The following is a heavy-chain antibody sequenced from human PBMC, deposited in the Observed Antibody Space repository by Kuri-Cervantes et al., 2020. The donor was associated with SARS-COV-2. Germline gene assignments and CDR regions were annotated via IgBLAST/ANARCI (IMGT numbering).Heavy chain of an antibody. CDR2: ISWNSGNI. CDR3: AKDRASLPYYYYYMDV. J-gene: IGHJ6*03. Sequence: GGSLRLSCAASGFTFDDYAMHWVRQAPGKGLEWVSGISWNSGNIGYADSVKGRFTISRDNAKNSLYLQMNSLRAEDTAVYYCAKDRASLPYYYYYMDVWGKGTTVTVSS. V-gene: IGHV3-9*01. D-gene: IGHD3-10*01. CDR1: GFTFDDYA.